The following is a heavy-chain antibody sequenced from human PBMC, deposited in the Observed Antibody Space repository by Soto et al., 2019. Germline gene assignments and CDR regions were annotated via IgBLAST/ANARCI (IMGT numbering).Heavy chain of an antibody. CDR1: GFTFTSYA. V-gene: IGHV3-23*01. J-gene: IGHJ4*02. CDR2: ISGTGGST. D-gene: IGHD3-22*01. CDR3: AKEMTSGYYLFDY. Sequence: GVPLRLSCAAAGFTFTSYAMSRVRQNPGKGLEWVSTISGTGGSTYYPDSVKGRFTISRDNSKNTVYLQMNSLRAEDAAVYYCAKEMTSGYYLFDYWGQGTLVTVSS.